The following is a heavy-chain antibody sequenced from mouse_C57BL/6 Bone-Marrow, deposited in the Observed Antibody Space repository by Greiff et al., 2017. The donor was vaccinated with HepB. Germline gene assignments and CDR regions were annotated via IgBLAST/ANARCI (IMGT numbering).Heavy chain of an antibody. CDR2: IYPGGGYT. J-gene: IGHJ2*02. CDR3: ARRSPYYNCTSYRY. V-gene: IGHV1-63*01. Sequence: QVQLQQSVPELVRPGTSLTMSCKASGYTFTHYWLGSALQRPGHGLEWIGDIYPGGGYTNYNEKFKGKATLTADKSSSTAYMQFSSLTSEDSAIYYCARRSPYYNCTSYRYWGQGISLPVST. CDR1: GYTFTHYW. D-gene: IGHD1-1*01.